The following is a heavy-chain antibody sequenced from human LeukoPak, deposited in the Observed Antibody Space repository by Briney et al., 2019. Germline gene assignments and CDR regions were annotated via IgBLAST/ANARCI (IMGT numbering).Heavy chain of an antibody. J-gene: IGHJ3*02. V-gene: IGHV3-20*04. D-gene: IGHD3-22*01. CDR2: INWNGGST. Sequence: PGGSLRLSCAASGFTFDDCGMSWVRQAPGKGLEWVSGINWNGGSTGYADSVKGRFTISRDNAKNSLYLQMNSLRAEDTALYYCARGLDSSGYYDAFDIWGQGTMVTVSS. CDR3: ARGLDSSGYYDAFDI. CDR1: GFTFDDCG.